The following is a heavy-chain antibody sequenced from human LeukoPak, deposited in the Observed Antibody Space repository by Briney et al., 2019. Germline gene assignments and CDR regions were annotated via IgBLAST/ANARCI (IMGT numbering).Heavy chain of an antibody. D-gene: IGHD3-3*01. CDR3: ARLDYDFWSGYSTFDY. CDR2: IYPGDSDT. V-gene: IGHV5-51*01. J-gene: IGHJ4*02. CDR1: GYSFTSYW. Sequence: GESLKISCKGSGYSFTSYWIGWVRQMPGKGLDWMGIIYPGDSDTRYSPSFQGQVTISADKSISTAYLQWSSLKASDTAMYYCARLDYDFWSGYSTFDYWGQGTLVTVSS.